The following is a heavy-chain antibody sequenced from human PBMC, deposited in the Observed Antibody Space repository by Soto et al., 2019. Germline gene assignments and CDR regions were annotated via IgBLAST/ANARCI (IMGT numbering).Heavy chain of an antibody. CDR2: INAGNGNT. Sequence: QVQLVQSGAEVKKPGASVKVSCKSSGYTFTSYAMHWVRQAPGQRLEWMGWINAGNGNTKYSQKFQGRVTITRDTSASTAYMELSSLRSEDTAVYYCARVSGIAVAEVWGQGTLVTVSS. J-gene: IGHJ4*02. CDR1: GYTFTSYA. D-gene: IGHD6-19*01. V-gene: IGHV1-3*01. CDR3: ARVSGIAVAEV.